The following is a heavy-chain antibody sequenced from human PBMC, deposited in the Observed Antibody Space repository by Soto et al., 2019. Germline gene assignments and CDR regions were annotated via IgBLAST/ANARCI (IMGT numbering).Heavy chain of an antibody. D-gene: IGHD2-2*01. CDR1: GFSFSDYS. CDR3: AREGAYCSGTGCRDYYHYMDV. CDR2: ISGSSSYI. Sequence: EVQLVESGGGLVKPGGSLRLSCAASGFSFSDYSMNWVRQAPGKGLEWVSSISGSSSYIYYADSLKGRVTVSRDNAEKSLYLQMNSLRAEDTAVYYCAREGAYCSGTGCRDYYHYMDVWGKGTTVTVSS. V-gene: IGHV3-21*01. J-gene: IGHJ6*03.